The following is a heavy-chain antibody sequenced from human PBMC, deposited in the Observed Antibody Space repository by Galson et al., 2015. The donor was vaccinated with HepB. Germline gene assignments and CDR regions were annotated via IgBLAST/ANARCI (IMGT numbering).Heavy chain of an antibody. Sequence: SLRLSCAASGFTFSSYSMNWVRQAPGKGLEWVSSISSSSSYIDYTDSVKGRFTISRDNAKNSLYLQMNSLRAEDTAVYYCSNTEGYQLLRHYYYYMDVWVKGTPVTVSS. CDR1: GFTFSSYS. D-gene: IGHD2-2*01. V-gene: IGHV3-21*01. J-gene: IGHJ6*03. CDR2: ISSSSSYI. CDR3: SNTEGYQLLRHYYYYMDV.